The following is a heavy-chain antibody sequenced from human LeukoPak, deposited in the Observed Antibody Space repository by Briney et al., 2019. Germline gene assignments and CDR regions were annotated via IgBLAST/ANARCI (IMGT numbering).Heavy chain of an antibody. V-gene: IGHV1-69*13. CDR2: IIPIFGTA. CDR1: GGTFSSYA. J-gene: IGHJ5*02. CDR3: EREGRYDFTTS. Sequence: ASVKVSCKASGGTFSSYAISWVRQAPGQGLEWMGGIIPIFGTANYAQKFQGRVTITADESTSTAYMELSSLRSEDTAVYYCEREGRYDFTTSWGQGTLVTVSS. D-gene: IGHD3-3*01.